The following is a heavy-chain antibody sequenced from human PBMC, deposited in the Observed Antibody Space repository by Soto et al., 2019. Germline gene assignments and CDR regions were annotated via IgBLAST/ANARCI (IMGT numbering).Heavy chain of an antibody. V-gene: IGHV3-7*05. Sequence: EVQLVESGGGLVQPGGSLRLSCAASGFTFSSYWMSWVRQAPGKGLEWVANIKQDGSEKYYVDSVKGRFTISRDNAKNSLYLQMNSLRAEDTAVYYCAREGRGAAAGQPPDYWGQGTLVTVSS. J-gene: IGHJ4*02. CDR1: GFTFSSYW. CDR3: AREGRGAAAGQPPDY. D-gene: IGHD6-13*01. CDR2: IKQDGSEK.